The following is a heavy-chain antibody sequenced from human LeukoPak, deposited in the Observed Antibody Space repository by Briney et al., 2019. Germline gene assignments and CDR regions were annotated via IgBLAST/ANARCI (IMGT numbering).Heavy chain of an antibody. CDR2: IRYDGSNK. J-gene: IGHJ4*02. Sequence: GGSLRLSCAASGFTFRSYGMHWVRQAPGKGLEWVAFIRYDGSNKNYADSVKGRFTISRDNAKNSLYLQMNNLRPEDTALYYCAKASGYSFGHFDYWGQGTLVTVSS. D-gene: IGHD5-18*01. CDR3: AKASGYSFGHFDY. V-gene: IGHV3-30*02. CDR1: GFTFRSYG.